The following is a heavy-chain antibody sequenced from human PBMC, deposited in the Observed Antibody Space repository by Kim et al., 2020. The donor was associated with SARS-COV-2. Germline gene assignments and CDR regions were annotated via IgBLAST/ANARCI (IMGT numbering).Heavy chain of an antibody. J-gene: IGHJ6*02. CDR2: ISSSSSYI. V-gene: IGHV3-21*01. Sequence: GGSLRLSCAASGFTFSSYSMNWVRQAPGKGLEWVSSISSSSSYIYYADPVKGRFTISRDNAKNSLYLQMNSLRAEDTAVYYCARGRGMVRGVIGIYGMDVWGQGTTVTVSS. D-gene: IGHD3-10*01. CDR3: ARGRGMVRGVIGIYGMDV. CDR1: GFTFSSYS.